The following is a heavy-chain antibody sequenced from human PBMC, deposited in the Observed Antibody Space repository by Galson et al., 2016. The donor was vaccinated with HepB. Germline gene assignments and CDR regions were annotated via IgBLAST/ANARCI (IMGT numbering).Heavy chain of an antibody. CDR3: ARVNWGHYWYFDL. Sequence: SETLSLTCTVSGGSISSYYWSWIRQPPGKGLEWLGYIYYSGSTDYNPSLKSRATISLDTSKNQFSLRLSSVTAADTALYYWARVNWGHYWYFDLWGRGTLVTVSS. CDR1: GGSISSYY. J-gene: IGHJ2*01. V-gene: IGHV4-59*01. D-gene: IGHD3-16*01. CDR2: IYYSGST.